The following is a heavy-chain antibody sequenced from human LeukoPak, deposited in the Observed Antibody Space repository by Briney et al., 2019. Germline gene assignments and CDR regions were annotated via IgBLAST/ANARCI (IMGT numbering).Heavy chain of an antibody. CDR1: GGSISSYY. CDR2: IYYSGST. CDR3: ARGEVVAVHFDY. D-gene: IGHD2-15*01. J-gene: IGHJ4*02. Sequence: PSETLSLTCTVSGGSISSYYWSWIRQPPGKGLEWIGYIYYSGSTNYNPSLKSRVTISVDTSKNQFSLKLSSVTAADTAVYYCARGEVVAVHFDYWGQGTLVTVSS. V-gene: IGHV4-59*01.